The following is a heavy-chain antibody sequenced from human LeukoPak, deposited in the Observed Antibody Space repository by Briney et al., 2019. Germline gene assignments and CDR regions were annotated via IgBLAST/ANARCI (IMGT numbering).Heavy chain of an antibody. CDR2: INPNSGGT. V-gene: IGHV1-2*02. Sequence: GASVKVSCKASGYTFTGYYMHWVRQAPGQGLEWMGWINPNSGGTNYAQKFQGRVTMTRDTSISTAYMELSRLRSDDTAVYYCARGSKGQQLDRRDFDYWGQGTLVTVSS. CDR3: ARGSKGQQLDRRDFDY. D-gene: IGHD6-13*01. CDR1: GYTFTGYY. J-gene: IGHJ4*02.